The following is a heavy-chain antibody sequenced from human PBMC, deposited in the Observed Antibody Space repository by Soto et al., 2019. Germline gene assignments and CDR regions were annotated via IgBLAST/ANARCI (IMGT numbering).Heavy chain of an antibody. V-gene: IGHV4-39*01. Sequence: SETLSLTCTVSGGSISSSSYYWGWIRQPPGKGLEWIGSIYYSGSTYYNPSLKSRVTISVDTSKNQFSLKLSSVTAADTAVYYCARYDSNEGGFDYWGQGTLVTVSS. D-gene: IGHD3-22*01. J-gene: IGHJ4*02. CDR1: GGSISSSSYY. CDR3: ARYDSNEGGFDY. CDR2: IYYSGST.